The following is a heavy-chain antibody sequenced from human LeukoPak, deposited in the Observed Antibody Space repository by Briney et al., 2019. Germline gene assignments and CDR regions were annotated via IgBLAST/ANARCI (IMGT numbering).Heavy chain of an antibody. CDR2: INHSGST. Sequence: SETLSLTCAAYGGSFSGYYWSWIRQPPGKGLEWIGEINHSGSTNYNPSLKSRVTISVDTSKNQFSLKLSSVTAADTAVYYCARGRIAARQGVYYYGMDVWGQGTTVTVSS. D-gene: IGHD6-6*01. CDR3: ARGRIAARQGVYYYGMDV. J-gene: IGHJ6*02. CDR1: GGSFSGYY. V-gene: IGHV4-34*01.